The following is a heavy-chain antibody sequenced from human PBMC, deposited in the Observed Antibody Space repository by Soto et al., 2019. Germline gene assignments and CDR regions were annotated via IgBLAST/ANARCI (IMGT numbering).Heavy chain of an antibody. CDR3: ARGINPEHLPMTGFDP. J-gene: IGHJ5*02. V-gene: IGHV3-53*04. CDR1: GFTVSSNY. D-gene: IGHD1-20*01. Sequence: HPGGSLRLSCAASGFTVSSNYMSWVRQAPGKGLEWVSVIYSGGSTYYADSVKGRFTISRHNSKNTLYLQMNSLRAEDTAVYYCARGINPEHLPMTGFDPWGQGTLVTVSS. CDR2: IYSGGST.